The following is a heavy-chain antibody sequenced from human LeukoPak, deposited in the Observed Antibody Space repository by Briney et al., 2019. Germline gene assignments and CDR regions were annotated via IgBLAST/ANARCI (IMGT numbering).Heavy chain of an antibody. J-gene: IGHJ4*02. Sequence: GGSLRLSCAASGFTVSSNYMSWVRQAPGKGLEWVSVIYSGGSTYYADSVKGRFTISRDNSKNTLYLQMNSLRAEDTAVYYYARDNRDLGGSFDYWGQGTLVTVSS. CDR2: IYSGGST. V-gene: IGHV3-66*01. CDR3: ARDNRDLGGSFDY. CDR1: GFTVSSNY. D-gene: IGHD1-26*01.